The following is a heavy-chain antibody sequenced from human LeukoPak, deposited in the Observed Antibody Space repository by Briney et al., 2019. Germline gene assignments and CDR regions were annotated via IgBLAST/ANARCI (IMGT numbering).Heavy chain of an antibody. CDR2: ISSSGSTI. CDR3: ANFDYYDTP. J-gene: IGHJ5*02. Sequence: GGSLRLSCAASGFTFSSYEMNWVRQAPGKGLEWVSYISSSGSTIYYADSMKGRFTISRDNAKNSLYLQMNSLRAEDTAVYYCANFDYYDTPWGQGTLVTVSS. CDR1: GFTFSSYE. D-gene: IGHD3-22*01. V-gene: IGHV3-48*03.